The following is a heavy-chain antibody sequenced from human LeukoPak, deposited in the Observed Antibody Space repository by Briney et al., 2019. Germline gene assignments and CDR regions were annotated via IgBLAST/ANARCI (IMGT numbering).Heavy chain of an antibody. Sequence: PSETLSLTCTVSGGSISSYYWSWIRQPPGKGLEWIGSIHYSGSTTYNPSLKSRVTISVDTSKNQFSLKLSSVTAAGTAVYYCARRLGGTSTGFDCWGQGTLVTVSS. D-gene: IGHD2-2*01. J-gene: IGHJ4*02. CDR2: IHYSGST. V-gene: IGHV4-59*08. CDR3: ARRLGGTSTGFDC. CDR1: GGSISSYY.